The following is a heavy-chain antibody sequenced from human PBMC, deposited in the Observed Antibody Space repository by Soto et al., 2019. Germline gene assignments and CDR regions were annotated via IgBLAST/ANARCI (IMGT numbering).Heavy chain of an antibody. D-gene: IGHD2-21*01. J-gene: IGHJ5*02. V-gene: IGHV4-30-2*01. CDR2: IYHSGST. Sequence: QLHLQESGSGLVKPSQTLSLTCAVSGGSISSGGYSWSWIRQPPGKGLEWIGYIYHSGSTYYNSSLKSRVTISVDRSKNQFSLKLSSVTAADTAVYYCARIPSPWGQGTLFTVSS. CDR3: ARIPSP. CDR1: GGSISSGGYS.